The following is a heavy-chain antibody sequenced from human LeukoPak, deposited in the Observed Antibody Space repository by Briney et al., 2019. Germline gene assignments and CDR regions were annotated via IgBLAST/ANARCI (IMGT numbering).Heavy chain of an antibody. CDR3: ARVAAAAGTNGS. CDR1: GFTFSSYS. CDR2: ISSSSSYI. V-gene: IGHV3-21*01. D-gene: IGHD6-13*01. J-gene: IGHJ5*02. Sequence: PGGSLRLFCAASGFTFSSYSMNWVRQAPGKGLEWVSSISSSSSYIYYADSVKGRFTISRDNAKNSLYLQMNSLRAEDTAVYYCARVAAAAGTNGSWGQGTLVTVSS.